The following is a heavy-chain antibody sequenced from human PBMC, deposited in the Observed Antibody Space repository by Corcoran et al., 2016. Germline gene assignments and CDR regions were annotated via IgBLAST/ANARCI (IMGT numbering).Heavy chain of an antibody. Sequence: QLQLQESGPGLVKPSETLCLTCTVSGGSISSSSYYWGWIRQPPGRGLEWIGSIYYSGSTYYNPSLKSRVTISVDTSKNQFSLKLSSVTAADTAVSYCARSALIVVVPAAFHFDYWGQGTLVTVSS. CDR3: ARSALIVVVPAAFHFDY. V-gene: IGHV4-39*01. CDR2: IYYSGST. D-gene: IGHD2-2*01. J-gene: IGHJ4*01. CDR1: GGSISSSSYY.